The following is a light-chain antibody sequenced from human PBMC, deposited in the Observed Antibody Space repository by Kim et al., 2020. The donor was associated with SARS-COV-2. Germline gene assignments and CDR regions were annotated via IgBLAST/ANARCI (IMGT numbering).Light chain of an antibody. CDR1: SGSIASNY. J-gene: IGLJ3*02. CDR2: EDN. Sequence: NFTLTQPHSVSESPGKTVTISCTRSSGSIASNYVQWYQQRPGSAPTTVSYEDNQRPSGVPDRFSGSIDSSSNSASLTISGLKTEDEADYYCQSYDSSLWVFGGGTQLTVL. CDR3: QSYDSSLWV. V-gene: IGLV6-57*04.